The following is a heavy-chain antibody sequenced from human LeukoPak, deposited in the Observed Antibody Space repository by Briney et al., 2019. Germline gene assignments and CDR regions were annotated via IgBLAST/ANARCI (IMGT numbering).Heavy chain of an antibody. CDR2: IYYSGST. CDR1: GGSVSSGSYY. D-gene: IGHD6-13*01. Sequence: KASETLSLTCTVSGGSVSSGSYYWSWIRQPPGTGLEWIGYIYYSGSTNYNPSLKSRVTISVDTSKNQFSLKLSSVTAADTAVYYCAREDGIAAAGTHWYYYYYGMDVWGQGTTVTVSS. J-gene: IGHJ6*02. V-gene: IGHV4-61*01. CDR3: AREDGIAAAGTHWYYYYYGMDV.